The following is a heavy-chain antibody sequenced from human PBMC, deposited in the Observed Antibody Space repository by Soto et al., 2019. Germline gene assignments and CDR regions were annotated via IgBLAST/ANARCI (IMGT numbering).Heavy chain of an antibody. CDR1: GFTFSSYW. J-gene: IGHJ6*03. Sequence: EVQLVESGGGLVQPGGSLRLSCAASGFTFSSYWMSWVRQAPGKGLEWVANIKQDGSEKYYVDSVKGRFTISRDNAKNSLYLQMNSLRAEDTAVYYCASRSNADTAMVTEYYYYYMDVWGKGTTVTVSS. CDR3: ASRSNADTAMVTEYYYYYMDV. D-gene: IGHD5-18*01. V-gene: IGHV3-7*01. CDR2: IKQDGSEK.